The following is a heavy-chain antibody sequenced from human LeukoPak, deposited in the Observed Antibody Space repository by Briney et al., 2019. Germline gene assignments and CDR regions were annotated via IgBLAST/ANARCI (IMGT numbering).Heavy chain of an antibody. CDR3: AKDSTLYYYDSSGYLDY. CDR1: GFTLSSHS. V-gene: IGHV3-21*04. D-gene: IGHD3-22*01. J-gene: IGHJ4*02. CDR2: ISSSSSYI. Sequence: GGSLRLSCAASGFTLSSHSMNWVRQAPGKGLEWVSSISSSSSYIYYADSVKGRFTISRDNAKNSLYLQMNSLRAEDTALYYCAKDSTLYYYDSSGYLDYWGQGTLVTVSS.